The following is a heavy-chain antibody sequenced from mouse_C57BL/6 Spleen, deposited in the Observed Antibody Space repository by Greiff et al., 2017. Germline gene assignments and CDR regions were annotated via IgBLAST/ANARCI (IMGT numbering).Heavy chain of an antibody. CDR1: GYSITSGYY. J-gene: IGHJ3*01. Sequence: DVQLVESGPGLVKPSQSLSLTCSVTGYSITSGYYWNWIRQFPGNKLEWMGYISYDGSNNYNPSLKNRISITRDTSKNQFFLKLNSVTTEDTATYYCARYGSPWFAYWGQGTLVTVSA. V-gene: IGHV3-6*01. CDR2: ISYDGSN. D-gene: IGHD1-1*01. CDR3: ARYGSPWFAY.